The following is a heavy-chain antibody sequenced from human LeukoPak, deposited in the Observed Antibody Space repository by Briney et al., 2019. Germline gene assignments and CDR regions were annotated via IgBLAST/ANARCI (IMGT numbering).Heavy chain of an antibody. J-gene: IGHJ3*02. CDR3: ARDTADSSGWYFLRLGPHDAFDI. D-gene: IGHD6-19*01. CDR1: GYTFTSYD. V-gene: IGHV1-8*01. Sequence: GASVKVSCKASGYTFTSYDINWVRQATGQGLEWMGWMNPNSGNTGYAQKFQGRVTMTRNTSISTAYMELSSLRSEDTAVYYCARDTADSSGWYFLRLGPHDAFDIWGQGTMVTVSS. CDR2: MNPNSGNT.